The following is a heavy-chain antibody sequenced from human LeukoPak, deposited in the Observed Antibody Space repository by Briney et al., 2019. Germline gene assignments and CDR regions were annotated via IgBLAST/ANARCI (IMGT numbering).Heavy chain of an antibody. J-gene: IGHJ5*02. CDR2: IYYSGST. V-gene: IGHV4-59*01. Sequence: SETLSLTCTVSGGSISSYYWSWIRQPPGKGLEWIGYIYYSGSTNYNPSLKSRVTISVDTSKNQFSLKLSSVTAADTAVYYCARYYSNYEAFDPWGQGTLVTVSS. D-gene: IGHD4-11*01. CDR1: GGSISSYY. CDR3: ARYYSNYEAFDP.